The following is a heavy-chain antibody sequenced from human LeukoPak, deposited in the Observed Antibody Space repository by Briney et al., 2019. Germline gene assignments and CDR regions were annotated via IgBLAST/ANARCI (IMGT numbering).Heavy chain of an antibody. Sequence: GESLKISCKGSGYSFTSYWIGWVRQMPGKGLEWMGIIYPGDSDTRYSPSFQGQVTISADKSISTAYLQWSSLKASDTAMYYCVRASIAAAGTYYYYYMDVWGKGTTVTISS. D-gene: IGHD6-13*01. CDR1: GYSFTSYW. CDR3: VRASIAAAGTYYYYYMDV. J-gene: IGHJ6*03. V-gene: IGHV5-51*01. CDR2: IYPGDSDT.